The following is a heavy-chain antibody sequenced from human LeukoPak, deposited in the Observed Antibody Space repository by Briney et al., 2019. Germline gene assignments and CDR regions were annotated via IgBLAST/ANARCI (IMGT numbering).Heavy chain of an antibody. CDR2: ISGNDGNT. D-gene: IGHD6-13*01. V-gene: IGHV3-23*01. J-gene: IGHJ4*02. CDR1: GFTFNNYA. Sequence: GGSLRLSCAGSGFTFNNYAMSWVRQAPGKGLEWVSVISGNDGNTFYADSVKGRFTISRDNSQNTMYLQMDSLRAEDTATYYCAKSTGWYSSSWYLIYWGQGTLVTVSS. CDR3: AKSTGWYSSSWYLIY.